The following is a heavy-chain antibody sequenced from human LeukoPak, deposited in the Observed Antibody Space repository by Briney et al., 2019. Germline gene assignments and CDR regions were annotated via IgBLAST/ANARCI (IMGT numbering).Heavy chain of an antibody. CDR2: IYSTGST. CDR1: GGSMSGYY. Sequence: SETLSLTCTVSGGSMSGYYWNWIRQPPGKRLEWIGYIYSTGSTNYNPSFKSRVTISVDTSKNQFSLRLSSVTAADTAVYSCARDPSGSSGMRFDIWGQGTMVTVSS. V-gene: IGHV4-59*01. CDR3: ARDPSGSSGMRFDI. J-gene: IGHJ3*02. D-gene: IGHD2-15*01.